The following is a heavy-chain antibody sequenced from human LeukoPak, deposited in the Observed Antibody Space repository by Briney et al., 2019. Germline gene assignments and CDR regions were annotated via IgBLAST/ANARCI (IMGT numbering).Heavy chain of an antibody. CDR2: ISTSSSYI. V-gene: IGHV3-21*04. Sequence: PGGSLRLSCAASGFTFSSYSMNWVRQAPGKGLEWVSSISTSSSYIYYADSVKGRFTISRDNAKNSLYLQMNSLRAEDTALYYCARGPSIAAAGIPFDPWGQGTLVTVSS. CDR1: GFTFSSYS. J-gene: IGHJ5*02. D-gene: IGHD6-13*01. CDR3: ARGPSIAAAGIPFDP.